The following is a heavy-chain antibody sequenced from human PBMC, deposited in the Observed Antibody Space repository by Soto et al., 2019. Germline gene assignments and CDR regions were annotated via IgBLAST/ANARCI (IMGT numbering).Heavy chain of an antibody. V-gene: IGHV4-59*01. D-gene: IGHD3-10*01. CDR2: IYYSEGT. CDR3: AGGAWFGEDYFDY. CDR1: GGSISSYY. Sequence: PSETLSLTCTVSGGSISSYYWSWIRQPPGKGLEWIGSIYYSEGTHYNPSLKSRVTISLDTSKRQLSLKLSSVTAADTAVYYCAGGAWFGEDYFDYWGQGTQVTVSS. J-gene: IGHJ4*02.